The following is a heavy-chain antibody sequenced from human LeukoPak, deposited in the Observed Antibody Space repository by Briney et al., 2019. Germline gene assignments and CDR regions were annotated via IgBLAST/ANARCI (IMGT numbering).Heavy chain of an antibody. CDR2: IYYSGST. CDR1: GGSISSYY. Sequence: PSETLSLTCTVSGGSISSYYWSWIRQPPGKGLEWIGYIYYSGSTNYNPSLKSRVTISVDTSKNQFSLKLSSVTAADTAVYYCARHNWNLHYFDYWGQGTLVTVSS. CDR3: ARHNWNLHYFDY. V-gene: IGHV4-59*01. J-gene: IGHJ4*02. D-gene: IGHD1-20*01.